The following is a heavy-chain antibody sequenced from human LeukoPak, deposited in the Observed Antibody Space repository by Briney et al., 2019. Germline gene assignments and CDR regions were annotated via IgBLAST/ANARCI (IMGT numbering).Heavy chain of an antibody. CDR1: GGSISSYY. J-gene: IGHJ3*02. Sequence: SETLSLTCTVSGGSISSYYWSWIRQPPGKGLEWIGYIYYSGSTNYNPSLKSRVTISVDTSKNQFSLKLSSVTAADTAVYYCARAPTYCSSTSCHAFDIWGQGAMVTVSS. CDR2: IYYSGST. CDR3: ARAPTYCSSTSCHAFDI. V-gene: IGHV4-59*08. D-gene: IGHD2-2*01.